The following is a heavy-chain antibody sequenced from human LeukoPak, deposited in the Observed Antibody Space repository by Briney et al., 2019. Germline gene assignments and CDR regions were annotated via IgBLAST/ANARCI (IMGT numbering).Heavy chain of an antibody. Sequence: SVKVSCKASGGTFSSYATSWVRQAPGQGLEWMGGIIPIFGTANYAQKFQGRVTITADESTSTAYMELSSLRSEDTAVYYCARGAAVAGSDAFDIWGQGTMVTVSS. CDR3: ARGAAVAGSDAFDI. CDR1: GGTFSSYA. D-gene: IGHD6-19*01. V-gene: IGHV1-69*13. J-gene: IGHJ3*02. CDR2: IIPIFGTA.